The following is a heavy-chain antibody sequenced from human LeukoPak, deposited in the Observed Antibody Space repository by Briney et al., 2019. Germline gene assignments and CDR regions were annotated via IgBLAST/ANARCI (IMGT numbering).Heavy chain of an antibody. CDR1: GYAFTTFH. J-gene: IGHJ4*02. D-gene: IGHD6-19*01. CDR2: INPNTGAT. V-gene: IGHV1-2*02. Sequence: ASVTVSCKASGYAFTTFHVHWVRQAPGQGLEWMGWINPNTGATNYAQKFQGRVTMTMDTSISTAYMELSNLRSDDTAVYYCARDRVVAVPALGFDYWGQGTLVTVSS. CDR3: ARDRVVAVPALGFDY.